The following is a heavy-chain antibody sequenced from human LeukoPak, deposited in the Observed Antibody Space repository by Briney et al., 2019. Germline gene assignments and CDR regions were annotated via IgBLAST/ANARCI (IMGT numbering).Heavy chain of an antibody. V-gene: IGHV1-2*02. J-gene: IGHJ5*02. D-gene: IGHD3-22*01. CDR1: GYTFTAYY. CDR2: INPNSGGT. CDR3: ARDLYHYDPNWFDP. Sequence: GASVTVSCKASGYTFTAYYMHWVRQAPGQGLEWMGWINPNSGGTKYAQNFEGRVTMTRDTSIRTAYMELSRLRSDDTAVYYCARDLYHYDPNWFDPWGQGTLVTVSS.